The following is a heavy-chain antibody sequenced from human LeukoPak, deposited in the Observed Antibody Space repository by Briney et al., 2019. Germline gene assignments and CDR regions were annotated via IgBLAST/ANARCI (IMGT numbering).Heavy chain of an antibody. D-gene: IGHD3-10*01. V-gene: IGHV1-18*04. CDR2: ISAYNGNT. CDR1: GYTFTGYY. CDR3: ARLPMVRGVSSVDY. J-gene: IGHJ4*02. Sequence: ASVKVSCKASGYTFTGYYMHWVRQAPGQGLEWMGWISAYNGNTNYAQKLQGRVTMTTDTSTSTAYMELRSLRSDDTAVYYCARLPMVRGVSSVDYWGQGTLVTVSS.